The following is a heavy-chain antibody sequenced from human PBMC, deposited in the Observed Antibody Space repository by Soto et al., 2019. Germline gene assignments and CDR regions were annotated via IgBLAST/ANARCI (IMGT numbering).Heavy chain of an antibody. V-gene: IGHV3-23*01. D-gene: IGHD1-1*01. Sequence: GGSLRLSCAASGFTFSSYAMGWVRQAPGKGLEWVSAISGSGGSTYYADSVKGRFTISRDNSKNTLYLQMNSLRAEDTAVYYCAKHWNRRLYYFDYWGQGTLVTVSS. CDR1: GFTFSSYA. CDR2: ISGSGGST. CDR3: AKHWNRRLYYFDY. J-gene: IGHJ4*02.